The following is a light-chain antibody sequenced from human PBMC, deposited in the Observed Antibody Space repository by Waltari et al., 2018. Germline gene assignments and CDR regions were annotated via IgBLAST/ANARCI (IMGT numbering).Light chain of an antibody. Sequence: DIQMTQSPSTLSASVGDRVTITCRASQSISSWLAWDQQKPGKAPKLLIYDAYSLESGVPARFSGSGSGTEFTLTISSLQAEDVAVYYCQQYYTSPITFGQGTRLEI. CDR3: QQYYTSPIT. CDR2: DAY. V-gene: IGKV1-5*01. J-gene: IGKJ5*01. CDR1: QSISSW.